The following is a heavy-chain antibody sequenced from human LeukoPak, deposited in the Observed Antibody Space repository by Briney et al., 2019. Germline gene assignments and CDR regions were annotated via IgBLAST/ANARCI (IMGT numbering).Heavy chain of an antibody. J-gene: IGHJ4*02. CDR1: GGSFSGYY. D-gene: IGHD2-15*01. CDR2: INHSGST. CDR3: ARGSWIIYCSGGSCYSRSFDFDY. V-gene: IGHV4-34*01. Sequence: PSETLSLTCAVYGGSFSGYYWSWISQPPGKGLEWIGEINHSGSTNYNPSLKSRVTISVDTSRNQFSLKLSSVTAADTAVYYCARGSWIIYCSGGSCYSRSFDFDYWGQGTLVTVSS.